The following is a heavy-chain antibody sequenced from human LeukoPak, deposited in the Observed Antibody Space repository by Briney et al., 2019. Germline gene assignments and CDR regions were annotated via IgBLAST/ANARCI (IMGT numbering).Heavy chain of an antibody. CDR2: ISYSGST. V-gene: IGHV4-39*07. D-gene: IGHD2-15*01. Sequence: PSETLSLTCTVSGGSVSSSSDSWGWIRQPPGKGLEWIGTISYSGSTNYNPSLKSRVTISVDTSKNQFSLKLSSVTAADTAVYYCARDTLDAFDIWGQGTMVTVSS. CDR1: GGSVSSSSDS. CDR3: ARDTLDAFDI. J-gene: IGHJ3*02.